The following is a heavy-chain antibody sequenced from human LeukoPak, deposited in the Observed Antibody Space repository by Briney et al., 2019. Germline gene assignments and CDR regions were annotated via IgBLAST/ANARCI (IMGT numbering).Heavy chain of an antibody. CDR3: VRGGTAMVDY. D-gene: IGHD5-18*01. Sequence: PSETLSLTCTVSGASLSSGSYYWSWIRQPAGKGLEWIGRIYPSGSTDYNPSLKSRVTISIDTSKNQFSLKQSSVTAADTAVYYCVRGGTAMVDYWGQGTLVTVSS. CDR2: IYPSGST. J-gene: IGHJ4*02. V-gene: IGHV4-61*02. CDR1: GASLSSGSYY.